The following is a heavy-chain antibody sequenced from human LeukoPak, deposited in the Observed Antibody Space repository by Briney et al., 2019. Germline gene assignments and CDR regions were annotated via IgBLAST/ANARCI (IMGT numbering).Heavy chain of an antibody. CDR2: IYSGGST. J-gene: IGHJ6*02. CDR1: GFTVSSNY. D-gene: IGHD3-10*01. Sequence: PGGSLRLSCAASGFTVSSNYVGWVRQAPGKGLEWVSVIYSGGSTYYADSVKGRFTISRDNSKNTLYLQMNSLRAEDTAVYYCARVYYGSGSYYNAPLLWGQGTTVTVSS. V-gene: IGHV3-53*01. CDR3: ARVYYGSGSYYNAPLL.